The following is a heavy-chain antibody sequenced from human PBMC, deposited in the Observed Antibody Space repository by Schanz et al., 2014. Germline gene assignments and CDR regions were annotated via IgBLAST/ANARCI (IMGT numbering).Heavy chain of an antibody. CDR1: GFSFSSYA. CDR2: ISGSGGST. J-gene: IGHJ4*02. Sequence: VQLVDSGGGLVEPGGSLRLSCAASGFSFSSYAMGWVRQARGKGLEWVSAISGSGGSTYYADSVKGRFTISRDNSKNTLYLQMNSLRAEDTAMYYCARWFLIRGVILDSWGQGTLVTVSS. V-gene: IGHV3-23*04. CDR3: ARWFLIRGVILDS. D-gene: IGHD3-10*01.